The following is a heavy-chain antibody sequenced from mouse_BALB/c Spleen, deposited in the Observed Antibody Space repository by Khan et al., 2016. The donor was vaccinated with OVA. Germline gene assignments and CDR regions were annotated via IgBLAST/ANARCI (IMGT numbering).Heavy chain of an antibody. CDR1: GFTFSSFG. V-gene: IGHV5-17*02. Sequence: EVKLVESGGGLVQPGGSRKLSCVASGFTFSSFGMHWVRQAPKKGLEWVAYISGDSYTIYYTDTVKGRFTISRENPKNTLFLQMTSLRSEDMAMYYCARSYFYGYYFDQWGQGTTLTVSS. CDR2: ISGDSYTI. D-gene: IGHD1-1*01. CDR3: ARSYFYGYYFDQ. J-gene: IGHJ2*01.